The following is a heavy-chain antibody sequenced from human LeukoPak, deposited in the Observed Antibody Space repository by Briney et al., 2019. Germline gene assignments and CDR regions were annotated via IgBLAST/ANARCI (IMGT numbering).Heavy chain of an antibody. CDR2: IYYSGST. J-gene: IGHJ4*02. CDR3: ARARRLKDVAAAGPFYCDY. CDR1: GGSISSSSYY. V-gene: IGHV4-39*07. Sequence: PSEALSLNCTVSGGSISSSSYYWGWIRQPPGKGLEWTGSIYYSGSTYYNPSLKNRVTISVDTSKNQFSLKLSSVTAADTAVYYCARARRLKDVAAAGPFYCDYGGQGTRVTVSS. D-gene: IGHD6-13*01.